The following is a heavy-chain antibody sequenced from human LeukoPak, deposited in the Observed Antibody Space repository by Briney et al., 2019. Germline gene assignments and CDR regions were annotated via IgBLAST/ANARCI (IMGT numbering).Heavy chain of an antibody. CDR3: ARVRVIAAAETDWFDP. V-gene: IGHV4-30-2*01. Sequence: SETLSLTCAVSGGSICSGGYSWSWIRQPPGKGLEWIGYIYHSGSTYYNPSLKSRVTISVDRSKNQFSLKLSSVTAADTAVYYCARVRVIAAAETDWFDPWGQGTLVTVSS. J-gene: IGHJ5*02. CDR2: IYHSGST. D-gene: IGHD6-13*01. CDR1: GGSICSGGYS.